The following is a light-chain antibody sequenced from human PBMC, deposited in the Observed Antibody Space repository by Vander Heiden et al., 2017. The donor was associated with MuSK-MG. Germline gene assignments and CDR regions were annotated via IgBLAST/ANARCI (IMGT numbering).Light chain of an antibody. CDR2: GAS. J-gene: IGKJ1*01. CDR1: QSVSSN. CDR3: QQDNNWPPWT. Sequence: EIVMTHSLATLSVSPGERATLSCRASQSVSSNLAWYQQKPGQAPRLLIYGASTRATGIPARFSDSGYGTEFTLTISSRQSEDIAVYYCQQDNNWPPWTSGQGTKVEIK. V-gene: IGKV3-15*01.